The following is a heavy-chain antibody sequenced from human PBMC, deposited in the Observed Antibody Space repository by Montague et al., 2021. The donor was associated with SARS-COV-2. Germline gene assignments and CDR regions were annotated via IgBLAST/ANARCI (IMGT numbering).Heavy chain of an antibody. D-gene: IGHD1-26*01. Sequence: SETLSLTCTVSGGSISSPYWSWVRQPPGKGLEWIGSRYYSGTTSNNPSLKSRVTISIDTSTNQFSLKLTSVTAADTAVYYCARQNNEVAGASNEAFDIWGQGTLVTVSS. CDR3: ARQNNEVAGASNEAFDI. J-gene: IGHJ4*02. CDR2: RYYSGTT. V-gene: IGHV4-59*08. CDR1: GGSISSPY.